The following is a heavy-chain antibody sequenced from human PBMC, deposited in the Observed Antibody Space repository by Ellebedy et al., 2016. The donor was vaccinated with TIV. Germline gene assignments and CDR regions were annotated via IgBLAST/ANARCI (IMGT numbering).Heavy chain of an antibody. CDR1: GFTFSSYW. V-gene: IGHV3-74*01. CDR2: ITPDGSFT. Sequence: PGGSLRLSCAVSGFTFSSYWMHWVRQAPGKGLVWVSRITPDGSFTSYADSLKGRLTISRDNAKNTLYLQMNSLRADDTAVYYCARDQIDYYHSSGDDFDYWGQGTLVTVSS. D-gene: IGHD3-22*01. CDR3: ARDQIDYYHSSGDDFDY. J-gene: IGHJ4*02.